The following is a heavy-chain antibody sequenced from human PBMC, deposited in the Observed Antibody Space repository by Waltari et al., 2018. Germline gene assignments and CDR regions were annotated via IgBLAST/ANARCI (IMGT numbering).Heavy chain of an antibody. CDR2: ISDSGVIT. Sequence: EVHLLESGGGLAQPGGSLRLSCAASGFNFISDAMSWVRQAPGKGLVWVSGISDSGVITKYADSVKGRFTVSRDNSKDTVFLQLNSLRAEDTAIYYCARHLYSIDYLELGYWGQGTLVTVSS. V-gene: IGHV3-23*01. D-gene: IGHD3-22*01. CDR1: GFNFISDA. CDR3: ARHLYSIDYLELGY. J-gene: IGHJ4*02.